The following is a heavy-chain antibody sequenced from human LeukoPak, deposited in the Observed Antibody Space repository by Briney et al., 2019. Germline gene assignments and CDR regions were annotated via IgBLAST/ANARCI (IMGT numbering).Heavy chain of an antibody. CDR1: GFTFSSYS. Sequence: GSLRLSCAASGFTFSSYSMNWVRQAPGKGLEWVSFISTSSSYIHNADSVKGRFTISRDNAENSLYLQMNSLRAEDTAVYYCAELGITMIGGVWGKGTTVTISS. CDR2: ISTSSSYI. D-gene: IGHD3-10*02. CDR3: AELGITMIGGV. V-gene: IGHV3-21*01. J-gene: IGHJ6*04.